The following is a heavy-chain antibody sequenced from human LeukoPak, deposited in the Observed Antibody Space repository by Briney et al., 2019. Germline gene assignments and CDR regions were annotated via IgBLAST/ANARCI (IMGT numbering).Heavy chain of an antibody. D-gene: IGHD3-10*01. CDR2: INPSGGST. V-gene: IGHV1-46*01. CDR3: ARDEGGDAENAFDI. Sequence: ASVKVSCKASGGTFSSYAISWVRQAPGQGLEWMGIINPSGGSTSYAQKFQGRVTMTRDTSTSTVYMELSSLRSEDTAVYYCARDEGGDAENAFDIWGQGTMVTVSS. CDR1: GGTFSSYA. J-gene: IGHJ3*02.